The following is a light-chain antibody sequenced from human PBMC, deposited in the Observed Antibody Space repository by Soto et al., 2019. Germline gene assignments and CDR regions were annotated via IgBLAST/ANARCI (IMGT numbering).Light chain of an antibody. CDR1: SSNIGSNT. Sequence: QSVLTQPPSVSGTPGQRVTISCSGSSSNIGSNTVNWYQQLPGTAPKLLIYSNNQRPSGVPDRFSGSKSGTSASLAISGLQSEDEADYYCAVWDDSLNGPVFGGGTQLTVL. CDR3: AVWDDSLNGPV. V-gene: IGLV1-44*01. J-gene: IGLJ7*01. CDR2: SNN.